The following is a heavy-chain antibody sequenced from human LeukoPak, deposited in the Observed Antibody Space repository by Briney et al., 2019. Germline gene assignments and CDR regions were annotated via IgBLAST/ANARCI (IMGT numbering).Heavy chain of an antibody. CDR3: TTLRLALAYGVDV. J-gene: IGHJ6*02. CDR2: IKSKTDGETA. Sequence: GGSLRLSCAASGFTFSNAWMSWVRQAPGQGLEWIGRIKSKTDGETAEYAAPVKGRFTISRDDSKNTLYLQMNSLKTEDTAVYYCTTLRLALAYGVDVWGQGTTVTVSS. V-gene: IGHV3-15*01. D-gene: IGHD5/OR15-5a*01. CDR1: GFTFSNAW.